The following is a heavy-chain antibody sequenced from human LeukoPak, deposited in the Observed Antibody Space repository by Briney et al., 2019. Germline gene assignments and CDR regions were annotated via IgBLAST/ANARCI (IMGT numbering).Heavy chain of an antibody. V-gene: IGHV3-9*01. Sequence: PGGSLRLSCAASGFTFSSYAMHWVRQAPGKGLEWVSGISWNRGSIGYADSVKGRFTISRDNAKNSLYLQMDSLRAEDTALYYCAKQYGSGSYYSVYGMDVWGQGTTVTVSS. CDR1: GFTFSSYA. D-gene: IGHD3-10*01. CDR2: ISWNRGSI. J-gene: IGHJ6*02. CDR3: AKQYGSGSYYSVYGMDV.